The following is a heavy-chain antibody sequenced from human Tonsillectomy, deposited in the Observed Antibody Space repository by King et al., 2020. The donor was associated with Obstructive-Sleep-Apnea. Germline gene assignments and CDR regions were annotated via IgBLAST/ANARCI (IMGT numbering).Heavy chain of an antibody. D-gene: IGHD2-15*01. CDR2: IYYSGST. V-gene: IGHV4-30-4*01. Sequence: QLQESGPGLVKPSQTLSLTCTVSGGSISSGDYYWSWIRQPPGKGLEWIGYIYYSGSTYYNPSLKSRVTISVDTSKNQFALKLSSVTAADTAVYYCASDRYCRGGSCLRGDYYYYGMDVWGHGTTVTVSS. CDR1: GGSISSGDYY. CDR3: ASDRYCRGGSCLRGDYYYYGMDV. J-gene: IGHJ6*02.